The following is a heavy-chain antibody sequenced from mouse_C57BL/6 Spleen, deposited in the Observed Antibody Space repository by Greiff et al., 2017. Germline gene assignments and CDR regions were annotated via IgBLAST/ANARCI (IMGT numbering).Heavy chain of an antibody. Sequence: EVKVVESGGGLVKPGGSLKLSCAASGFTFSDYGMHWVRQAPEKGLEWVAYISSGSSTIYYADTVKGRFTISRDNAKHTLFLQMTSLRSEDTAMYYCARRPYSNYYWYFDVWGTGTTVTVSS. J-gene: IGHJ1*03. CDR1: GFTFSDYG. CDR2: ISSGSSTI. CDR3: ARRPYSNYYWYFDV. V-gene: IGHV5-17*01. D-gene: IGHD2-5*01.